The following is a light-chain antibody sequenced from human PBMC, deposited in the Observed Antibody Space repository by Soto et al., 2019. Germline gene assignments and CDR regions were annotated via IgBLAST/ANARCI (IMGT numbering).Light chain of an antibody. CDR1: QSISSW. CDR2: DAS. CDR3: QQYNSYWT. J-gene: IGKJ1*01. V-gene: IGKV1-5*01. Sequence: DIQMTQSPSTLSASVGDRVTINCRASQSISSWLAWYQQKPGKAPKLPIYDASSLESGVPSRFSGSGSGTEFTLTISSLQPDDFATYYCQQYNSYWTFGQGTKVDIK.